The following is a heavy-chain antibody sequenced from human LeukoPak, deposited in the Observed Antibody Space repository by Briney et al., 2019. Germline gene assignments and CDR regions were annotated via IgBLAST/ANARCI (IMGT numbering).Heavy chain of an antibody. Sequence: SETLSLTCTVSGGSISSSSYYWDWIRQPPGKGLEWIGSIYYSGSTYYNPSLKSRVTISVDTSKNQFSLRLSSVTAADTAVYYCARQIGAGRWSFDYWGQGTLVTVSS. J-gene: IGHJ4*02. CDR2: IYYSGST. CDR3: ARQIGAGRWSFDY. V-gene: IGHV4-39*01. CDR1: GGSISSSSYY. D-gene: IGHD4-23*01.